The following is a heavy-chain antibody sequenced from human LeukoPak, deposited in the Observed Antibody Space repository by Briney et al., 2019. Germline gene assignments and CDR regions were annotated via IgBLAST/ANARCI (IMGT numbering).Heavy chain of an antibody. J-gene: IGHJ4*02. V-gene: IGHV4-59*08. CDR2: IYYSGST. D-gene: IGHD3-22*01. Sequence: SETLSLTCTVSGDSISSYYWSWIRQPPGKGLEWIGYIYYSGSTNYNPSLKSRVTISVDTSKNQFSLKLSSVTAADTAVYYCASVRYYDSSGYYYYFDYWGQGTLVTVSS. CDR1: GDSISSYY. CDR3: ASVRYYDSSGYYYYFDY.